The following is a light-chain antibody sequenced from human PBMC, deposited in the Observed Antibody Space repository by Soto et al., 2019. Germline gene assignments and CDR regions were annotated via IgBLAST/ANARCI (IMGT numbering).Light chain of an antibody. J-gene: IGLJ2*01. V-gene: IGLV1-47*01. CDR1: SSNLGSNY. CDR3: AAWEDSLKL. Sequence: QSVLTQPPSASGTPGQRVTISCSGSSSNLGSNYVYWYQQLPGTAPKLLIYRNNQRPSGVPDRFSGSKSGTSASLAISGLRSEDEADYYCAAWEDSLKLFGGGTKLTVL. CDR2: RNN.